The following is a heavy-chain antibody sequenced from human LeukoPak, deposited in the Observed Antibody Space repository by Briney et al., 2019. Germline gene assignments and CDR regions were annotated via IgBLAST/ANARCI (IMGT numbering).Heavy chain of an antibody. D-gene: IGHD6-19*01. Sequence: SETLSLTCTVSGGSISSGGYYWSWIRQHPGKGLEWIGYIYYSGSTYYNPSLKSRVTISVDTSKNQFSLKLSSVTAADTAVYYCARGGSGWPQFDYWGQGTLVTASS. CDR1: GGSISSGGYY. V-gene: IGHV4-31*03. J-gene: IGHJ4*02. CDR2: IYYSGST. CDR3: ARGGSGWPQFDY.